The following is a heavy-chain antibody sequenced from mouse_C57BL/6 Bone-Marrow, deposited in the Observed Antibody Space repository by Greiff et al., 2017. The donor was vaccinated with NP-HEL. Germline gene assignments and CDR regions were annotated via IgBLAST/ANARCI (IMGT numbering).Heavy chain of an antibody. CDR3: ARTGNYYAMDY. V-gene: IGHV5-4*03. J-gene: IGHJ4*01. D-gene: IGHD4-1*01. CDR2: ISDGGSYT. CDR1: GFTFSSYA. Sequence: EVKLVESGGGLVKPGGSLKLSCAASGFTFSSYAMSWVRQTPEKRLEWVATISDGGSYTYYPDNVKGRFTISRDNAKNNLYLQRSHLKSEDTAMYYCARTGNYYAMDYWGQGTSVTVSS.